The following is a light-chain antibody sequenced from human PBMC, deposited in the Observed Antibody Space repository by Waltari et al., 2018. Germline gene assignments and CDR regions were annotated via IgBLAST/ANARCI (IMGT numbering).Light chain of an antibody. Sequence: QSVLTQPASVSGSPGQSITLSCPGSSHCVDDFNYVPWYQQPPDKAPKLILFDVTTRASGVSSRFSGSKSANTASLTISGLQAEDEAFYYCSSHTTRSLLGVFGGGTKLTVL. J-gene: IGLJ3*02. CDR2: DVT. V-gene: IGLV2-14*03. CDR1: SHCVDDFNY. CDR3: SSHTTRSLLGV.